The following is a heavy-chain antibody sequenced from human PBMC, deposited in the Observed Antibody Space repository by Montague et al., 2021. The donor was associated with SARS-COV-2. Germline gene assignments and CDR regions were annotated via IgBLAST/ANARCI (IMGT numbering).Heavy chain of an antibody. D-gene: IGHD6-6*01. V-gene: IGHV4-39*07. CDR1: GGSISSSSYY. J-gene: IGHJ4*02. Sequence: SETLSLTCTVSGGSISSSSYYWGWIRQPSGKGLEWIGSIYYSGSTYYNPSLKSRVTISVDTSKNQFSLKLSSVTAADTAVYYCARDLNEYSSSGGFDYWGQGTLVTVSS. CDR2: IYYSGST. CDR3: ARDLNEYSSSGGFDY.